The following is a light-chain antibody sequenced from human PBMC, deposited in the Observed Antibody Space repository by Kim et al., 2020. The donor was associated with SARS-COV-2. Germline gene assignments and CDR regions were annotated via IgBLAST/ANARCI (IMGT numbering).Light chain of an antibody. Sequence: ALGQTVRITCQGDSLRDYYASWYRQKPGQALVLVIYSKNSRPSGIPDRFSGSSSGDTASLTITGAQAEDEADYYCNSRASSGDRYVFGTGTKVTVL. J-gene: IGLJ1*01. CDR2: SKN. CDR1: SLRDYY. V-gene: IGLV3-19*01. CDR3: NSRASSGDRYV.